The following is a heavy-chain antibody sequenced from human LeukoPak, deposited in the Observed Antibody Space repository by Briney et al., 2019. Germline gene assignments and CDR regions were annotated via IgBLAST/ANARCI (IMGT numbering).Heavy chain of an antibody. CDR1: GFTVSSNY. J-gene: IGHJ3*01. V-gene: IGHV3-23*01. D-gene: IGHD5-24*01. Sequence: PGGSLRLSCAASGFTVSSNYMSWVRQAPGKGLEWVSVISGSGSSTYYADSVKGRFTISRDNSKNTLYLQMNSLRAEDTAVYYCAKEMATIRAFDFWGQGTMVTVSS. CDR3: AKEMATIRAFDF. CDR2: ISGSGSST.